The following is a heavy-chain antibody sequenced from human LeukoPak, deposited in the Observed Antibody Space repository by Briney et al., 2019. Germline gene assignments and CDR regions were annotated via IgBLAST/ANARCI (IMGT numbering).Heavy chain of an antibody. Sequence: GGSLRLSCAASGFTFGNYAMNWVRQAPGKGLEWVSTVNGDVDTTFYADSVKGRFTISRDNSKNTLFLQMNSLRAEDTALYYCAKDVGYCSVGSCYGFDFWGQGALVTVSS. J-gene: IGHJ4*02. CDR3: AKDVGYCSVGSCYGFDF. CDR2: VNGDVDTT. CDR1: GFTFGNYA. D-gene: IGHD2-15*01. V-gene: IGHV3-23*01.